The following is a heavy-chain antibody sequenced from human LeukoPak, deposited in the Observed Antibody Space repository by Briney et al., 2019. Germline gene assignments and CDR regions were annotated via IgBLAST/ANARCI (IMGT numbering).Heavy chain of an antibody. CDR3: ARAVDCGDDH. CDR1: GGSFSGYY. V-gene: IGHV4-34*01. J-gene: IGHJ5*02. D-gene: IGHD4-17*01. Sequence: SETLSLTCAVYGGSFSGYYWSWIGQPPGKGLEWIWEINHSGSTNYNPSLKSRVTISVDTSKNQFSLKLSSVTAADTAVYYCARAVDCGDDHWGQGTLVTVSS. CDR2: INHSGST.